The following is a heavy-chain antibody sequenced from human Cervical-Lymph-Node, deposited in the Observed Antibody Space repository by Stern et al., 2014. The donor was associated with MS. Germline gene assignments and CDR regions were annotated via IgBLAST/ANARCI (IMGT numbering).Heavy chain of an antibody. CDR3: AREGPTGDHFDY. J-gene: IGHJ4*02. D-gene: IGHD4-17*01. CDR2: ISSGGNNR. V-gene: IGHV3-30*04. Sequence: QVQLVESGGGVVQPGGSLRLSCAASGFTFSRSPMHWVRQAPGKGLEWVALISSGGNNRYYRDSVKGRFTMSRDNSKNTVYLQMNSLRPEDSAVFYCAREGPTGDHFDYWGQGTLVTVSS. CDR1: GFTFSRSP.